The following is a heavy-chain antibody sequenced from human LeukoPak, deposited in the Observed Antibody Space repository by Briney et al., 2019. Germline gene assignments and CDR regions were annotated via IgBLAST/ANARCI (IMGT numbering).Heavy chain of an antibody. CDR2: IDPSGGST. CDR3: ARDLGLRGVTNWFDP. CDR1: AYTFISYL. Sequence: ASMKVSCKASAYTFISYLLHWVRQAPGQGLEWMGNIDPSGGSTAYAQKFQGRVTMTRDTSTSTVYMELSSLRSENTAVYYCARDLGLRGVTNWFDPWGQGTLVTVSS. J-gene: IGHJ5*02. D-gene: IGHD3-10*01. V-gene: IGHV1-46*01.